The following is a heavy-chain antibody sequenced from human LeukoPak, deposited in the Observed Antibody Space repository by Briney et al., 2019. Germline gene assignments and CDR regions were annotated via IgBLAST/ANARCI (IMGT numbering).Heavy chain of an antibody. D-gene: IGHD2-2*01. CDR3: ARLPVPAAMGPYYYYMDV. Sequence: GESLKISCKGSGYSFTSYWIGWVRQMPGKGLEWMGIIYPGDSDTRYSPSFQGQVTISADKSISTAYLQWSSLKASDTAMYYCARLPVPAAMGPYYYYMDVWGKGTTVTVSS. V-gene: IGHV5-51*01. J-gene: IGHJ6*03. CDR1: GYSFTSYW. CDR2: IYPGDSDT.